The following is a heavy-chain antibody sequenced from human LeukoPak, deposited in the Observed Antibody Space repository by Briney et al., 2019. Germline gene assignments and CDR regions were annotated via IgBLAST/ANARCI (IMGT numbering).Heavy chain of an antibody. CDR3: AKEAVVGAIDY. Sequence: GGSLRLSCAASGFTFDDYAMHWVRQAPGKGLEWVSGISWNSGSIGYADSVKGRFTISRDNAKNSLYLQMNSLRAEDTALYYCAKEAVVGAIDYWGQGTLVTVS. V-gene: IGHV3-9*01. J-gene: IGHJ4*02. CDR1: GFTFDDYA. CDR2: ISWNSGSI. D-gene: IGHD6-19*01.